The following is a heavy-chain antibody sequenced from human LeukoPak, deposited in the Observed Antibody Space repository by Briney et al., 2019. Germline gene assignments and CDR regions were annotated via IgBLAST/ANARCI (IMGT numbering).Heavy chain of an antibody. CDR2: IYYSGST. CDR3: ARDPGYCSGGSCPFDY. J-gene: IGHJ4*02. Sequence: SETLSLTCTVSGGSISSYCWSWIRQPPGKGLEWIGYIYYSGSTNYNPSLKSRVTISVDTSKNQFSLKLSSVTAADTAVYYCARDPGYCSGGSCPFDYWGQGTLVTVSS. D-gene: IGHD2-15*01. CDR1: GGSISSYC. V-gene: IGHV4-59*01.